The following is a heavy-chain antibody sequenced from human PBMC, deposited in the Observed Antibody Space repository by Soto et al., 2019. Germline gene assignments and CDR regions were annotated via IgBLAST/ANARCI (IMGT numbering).Heavy chain of an antibody. V-gene: IGHV4-59*08. CDR2: IYYSGST. CDR3: ARHLGTKNYYYGMDV. Sequence: SETLSLTCTVSGGSISSYYWSWIRQPPGKGLEWIGYIYYSGSTNYNPSLKSRVTISVDTSKNQFSLKLSSVTAADTAVYYCARHLGTKNYYYGMDVWGQGTTVT. CDR1: GGSISSYY. J-gene: IGHJ6*02. D-gene: IGHD7-27*01.